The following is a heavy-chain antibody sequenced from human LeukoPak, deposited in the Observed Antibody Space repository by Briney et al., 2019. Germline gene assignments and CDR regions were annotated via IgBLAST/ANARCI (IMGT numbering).Heavy chain of an antibody. D-gene: IGHD3-9*01. CDR3: ARAWTYYDTLNGYYSFDY. Sequence: GRSLRLSCAASGFTFSSYGMHWVRQAPGKGLEWVAVIWYDGSNKYYADSVKGRFSISRDNSKNTLYLQMNSLRAEDTAVYYCARAWTYYDTLNGYYSFDYWGQGTLVTVSS. J-gene: IGHJ4*02. CDR2: IWYDGSNK. V-gene: IGHV3-33*01. CDR1: GFTFSSYG.